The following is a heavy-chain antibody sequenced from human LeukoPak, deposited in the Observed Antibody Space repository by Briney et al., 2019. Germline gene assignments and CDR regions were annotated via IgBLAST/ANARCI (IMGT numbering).Heavy chain of an antibody. CDR3: ARKGAPRYGGSYEMD. J-gene: IGHJ4*02. D-gene: IGHD1-26*01. V-gene: IGHV4-30-2*01. CDR2: IYHSGST. CDR1: GGSIGSGGYY. Sequence: SETLSLTCTVSGGSIGSGGYYWSWIRQPPRKGLEWIGYIYHSGSTYYNPSLKSRVTISVDRSKNQFSLKLSSVTAADTAVYYWARKGAPRYGGSYEMDGGQGPLVPVS.